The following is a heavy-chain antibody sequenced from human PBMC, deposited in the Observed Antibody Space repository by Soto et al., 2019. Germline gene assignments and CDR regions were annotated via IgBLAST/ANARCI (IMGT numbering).Heavy chain of an antibody. Sequence: EVQLVESGGGLVKPGGSLRLSCAASGFTFSSYSMNWVRQAPGKGLEWVSSISSSSSYIYYADSVKGRFTISRDNAKNSLYLQMNRLRAEDTAVYYCAREQRQRTYYDFWGGHYGMDVWGQGTTVTVSS. V-gene: IGHV3-21*01. D-gene: IGHD3-3*01. CDR1: GFTFSSYS. CDR3: AREQRQRTYYDFWGGHYGMDV. J-gene: IGHJ6*02. CDR2: ISSSSSYI.